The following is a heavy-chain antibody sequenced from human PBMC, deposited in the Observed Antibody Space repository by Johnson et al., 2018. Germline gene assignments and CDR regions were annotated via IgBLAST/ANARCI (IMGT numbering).Heavy chain of an antibody. Sequence: HVQLVQSGGGVVQPGRSLRLSCAASGFTFSNYGMHWVRQAPGKGLDWVAVISYAGIHKFYGDSVRGRSTFSRNNFENTPSLQMDYRRAEDTAVYYCANKREPWTDPAPLDPWGQGTQVIVSS. V-gene: IGHV3-30*18. CDR3: ANKREPWTDPAPLDP. J-gene: IGHJ5*02. CDR1: GFTFSNYG. D-gene: IGHD3/OR15-3a*01. CDR2: ISYAGIHK.